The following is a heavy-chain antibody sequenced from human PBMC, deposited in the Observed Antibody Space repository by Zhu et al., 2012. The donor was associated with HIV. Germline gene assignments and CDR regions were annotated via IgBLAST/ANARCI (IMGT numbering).Heavy chain of an antibody. CDR2: IYYTGST. CDR3: ARHETGYSSSWYLDAEYFQH. Sequence: QVHLQESGPGLVKPSETLSLTCTVSGDSFSSSSYYWGWIRQPPGKGLEWIGTIYYTGSTYYNPSLKSRVTISVDTSKNQFSLKLNSVTAADTAVYYCARHETGYSSSWYLDAEYFQHWGQGTLVTVSS. J-gene: IGHJ1*01. D-gene: IGHD6-13*01. V-gene: IGHV4-39*07. CDR1: GDSFSSSSYY.